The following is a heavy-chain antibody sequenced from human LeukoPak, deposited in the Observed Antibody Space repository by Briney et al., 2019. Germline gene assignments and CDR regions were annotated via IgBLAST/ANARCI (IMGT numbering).Heavy chain of an antibody. CDR3: ARHSSAARPNFDY. CDR1: GFTLSNYW. CDR2: IYYSGTT. Sequence: GSLRLSCAASGFTLSNYWMTWVRQPPGKGLEWIGSIYYSGTTYYNPSLKSRVTISVDTSKNQFSLEVTSMTAADTAVYYCARHSSAARPNFDYWGQGTLVTVSS. V-gene: IGHV4-39*01. J-gene: IGHJ4*02. D-gene: IGHD6-6*01.